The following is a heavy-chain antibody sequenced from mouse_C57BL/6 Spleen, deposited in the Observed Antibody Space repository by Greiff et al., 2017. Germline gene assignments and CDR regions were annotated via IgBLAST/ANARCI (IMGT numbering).Heavy chain of an antibody. Sequence: VQLQQSGPELVKPGASVKISCKASGYAFSSSWMNWVKQRPGKGLEWIGRIYPGDGDTNYNGKFKGKATLTADKSSSTAYMQLSSLTSEDSAVYVCARSLYGRALDYWGQGTTLTVSS. V-gene: IGHV1-82*01. CDR3: ARSLYGRALDY. J-gene: IGHJ2*01. CDR2: IYPGDGDT. D-gene: IGHD1-1*01. CDR1: GYAFSSSW.